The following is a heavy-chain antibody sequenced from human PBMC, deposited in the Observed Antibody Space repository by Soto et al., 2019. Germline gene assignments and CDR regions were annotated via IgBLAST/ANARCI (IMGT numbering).Heavy chain of an antibody. J-gene: IGHJ6*02. Sequence: QVQLQESGPGLVKSSETLSLICFVSGEALGSGQSYWNWIRQAPGKGLEWIGQTFVTGATKYSASIKSRVTMSVNTSKSQISLTLASVTAADSATYFCARGRSDRAGSSFGRRMDVWGQGTTVTVSS. CDR2: TFVTGAT. D-gene: IGHD3-10*01. V-gene: IGHV4-61*01. CDR1: GEALGSGQSY. CDR3: ARGRSDRAGSSFGRRMDV.